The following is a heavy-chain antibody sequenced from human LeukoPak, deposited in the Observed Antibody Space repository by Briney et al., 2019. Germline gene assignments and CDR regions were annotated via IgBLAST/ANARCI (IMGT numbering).Heavy chain of an antibody. D-gene: IGHD1-7*01. CDR1: GYTLTELS. V-gene: IGHV1-24*01. J-gene: IGHJ3*02. CDR3: ATAQLELVFPDAFDI. CDR2: FDPEDGET. Sequence: ASVRVSCKVSGYTLTELSMHWVRQAPGKELEWMGGFDPEDGETIYAQKFQGRVTMTEDTSTDTAYMELSSLRSEDTAVYYCATAQLELVFPDAFDIWGQGTMVTVSS.